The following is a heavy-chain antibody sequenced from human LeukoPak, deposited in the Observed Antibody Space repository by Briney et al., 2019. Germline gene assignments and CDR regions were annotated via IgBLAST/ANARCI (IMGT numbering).Heavy chain of an antibody. CDR3: ARDCGGDCYSHYFDY. D-gene: IGHD2-21*02. J-gene: IGHJ4*02. CDR2: ISSGSSYI. V-gene: IGHV3-21*01. CDR1: GFTFEDYA. Sequence: GRSLRLSCAASGFTFEDYAMHWVRHAPGKGPEWVSSISSGSSYIYYADSLKGRFTISRDNAKNSLYLQMNSLRADDTAVYYCARDCGGDCYSHYFDYWGQGTLVTVSS.